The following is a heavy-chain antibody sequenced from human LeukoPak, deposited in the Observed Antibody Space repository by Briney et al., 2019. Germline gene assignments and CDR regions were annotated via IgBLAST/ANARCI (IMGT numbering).Heavy chain of an antibody. V-gene: IGHV4-34*01. J-gene: IGHJ6*02. D-gene: IGHD6-19*01. CDR1: GGSFSGYY. Sequence: SETLSLTCAVYGGSFSGYYWSWIRQPPGKGLEWIGEINHSGSTNYNPSLKSRVTISVDTSKNQFSLKLSSVTAADTAVYYCASTLTVAGPSVMDVWGQGTTVTVSS. CDR3: ASTLTVAGPSVMDV. CDR2: INHSGST.